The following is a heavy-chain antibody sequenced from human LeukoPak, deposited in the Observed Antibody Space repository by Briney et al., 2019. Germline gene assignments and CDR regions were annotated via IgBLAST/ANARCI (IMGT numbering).Heavy chain of an antibody. CDR1: GFTVSSNY. Sequence: LSGGSLRLSCAASGFTVSSNYMNWVRQAPGKGLEWVSIIYSGGNTYYADSVKGRFTISRDNSKNALYLQMNSMRAEDTAMYYCARRLYCSGTNCYTGPDAFDIWGQGTMVTVSS. J-gene: IGHJ3*02. V-gene: IGHV3-66*01. CDR3: ARRLYCSGTNCYTGPDAFDI. CDR2: IYSGGNT. D-gene: IGHD2-2*02.